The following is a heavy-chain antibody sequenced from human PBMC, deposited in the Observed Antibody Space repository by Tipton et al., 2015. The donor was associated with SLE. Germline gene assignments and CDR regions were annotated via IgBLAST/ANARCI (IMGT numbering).Heavy chain of an antibody. CDR1: GGSISSYY. CDR3: ATTVNDAPDAFDI. CDR2: INHSGST. V-gene: IGHV4-34*01. Sequence: TLSLTCTVSGGSISSYYWSWIRQPPGKGLEWIGEINHSGSTNYNPSLKSRVTISVDTSKNQFSLKLSSVTAADTAVYYCATTVNDAPDAFDIWGQGTVVTVSS. J-gene: IGHJ3*02. D-gene: IGHD4-11*01.